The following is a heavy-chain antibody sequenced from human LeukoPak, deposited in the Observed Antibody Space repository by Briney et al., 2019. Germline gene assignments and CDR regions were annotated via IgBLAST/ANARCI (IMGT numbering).Heavy chain of an antibody. CDR1: GFTFSTYA. D-gene: IGHD6-13*01. Sequence: TGGSLRLSCAASGFTFSTYAVNWVRQAPGKGLERVSYISSSSSTMYYADSVKGRFTISRDNAKNSLYLQMNSLRAEDTAVYYCARDVRWDYWGQGTLVTVSS. CDR2: ISSSSSTM. J-gene: IGHJ4*02. CDR3: ARDVRWDY. V-gene: IGHV3-48*01.